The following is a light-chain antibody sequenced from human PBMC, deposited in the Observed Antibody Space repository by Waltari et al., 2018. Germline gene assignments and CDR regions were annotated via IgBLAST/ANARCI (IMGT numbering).Light chain of an antibody. Sequence: DIQMTQSPSAMSASVGDRVTITCRASEGISNYLAWFQQKPGKVPKRLIYAASSLQSGFPSRCSGSGSGNEFTLTISSLQPKDFATYYCLQHNSYPFTFGPWTKVHIK. J-gene: IGKJ3*01. CDR2: AAS. CDR3: LQHNSYPFT. V-gene: IGKV1-17*03. CDR1: EGISNY.